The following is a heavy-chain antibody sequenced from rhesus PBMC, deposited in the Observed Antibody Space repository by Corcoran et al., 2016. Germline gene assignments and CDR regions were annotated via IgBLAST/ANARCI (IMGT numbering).Heavy chain of an antibody. D-gene: IGHD3-22*01. CDR2: FNGNSGST. V-gene: IGHV4-80*01. CDR1: GGSFSSYW. CDR3: ARYLIIPYNRFDV. J-gene: IGHJ5-1*01. Sequence: QVQLQESGPGLVKPSETLSLTCAVSGGSFSSYWWSGIRQPPGKGLEWIGEFNGNSGSTNYNPSLKSRVTISKDASKNQFSLKLSSVTAADTAVYYCARYLIIPYNRFDVWGPGVLVTVSS.